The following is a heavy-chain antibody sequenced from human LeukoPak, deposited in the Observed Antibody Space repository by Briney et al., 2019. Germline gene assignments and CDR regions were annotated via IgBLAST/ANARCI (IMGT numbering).Heavy chain of an antibody. Sequence: SETLSLTCAVSGGSISSGGYSWSWIRQPPGKGLEWIGYIYHSGSTYYNPSLKSQVTISVDRSKNQFSLKLSSVTAADTAVYYCARLPLELGIFDYWGQGTLVTVSS. J-gene: IGHJ4*02. D-gene: IGHD7-27*01. CDR1: GGSISSGGYS. V-gene: IGHV4-30-2*01. CDR2: IYHSGST. CDR3: ARLPLELGIFDY.